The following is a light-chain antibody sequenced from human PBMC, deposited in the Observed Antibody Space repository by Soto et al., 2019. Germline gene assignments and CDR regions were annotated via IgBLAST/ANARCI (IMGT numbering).Light chain of an antibody. CDR3: SSYTSSSTLE. V-gene: IGLV2-14*01. CDR1: SSDVGAYKY. CDR2: DVS. J-gene: IGLJ2*01. Sequence: QSALTQPASVSGSPGQSITISCTGTSSDVGAYKYVSWYQQHPGKAPKLMIYDVSNRPSGVSNRFSGSKSGNTASLTISGLQAEDEADYYCSSYTSSSTLEFGGGTKVTVL.